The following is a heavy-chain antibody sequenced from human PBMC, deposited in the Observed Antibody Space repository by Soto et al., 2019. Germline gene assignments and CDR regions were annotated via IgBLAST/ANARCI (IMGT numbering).Heavy chain of an antibody. CDR1: GFTVGNFD. CDR3: VRVLYDSGVVDF. Sequence: QLVESGGGLFQAGGSTRLSCLVSGFTVGNFDMAWVRQAPGEGLEWASIIQTGGSTYYSDSAQGRFTISRDNSKNTVYLQMNSLRVEDTGVYSCVRVLYDSGVVDFWGQGRLITVS. CDR2: IQTGGST. J-gene: IGHJ4*02. V-gene: IGHV3-53*01. D-gene: IGHD5-12*01.